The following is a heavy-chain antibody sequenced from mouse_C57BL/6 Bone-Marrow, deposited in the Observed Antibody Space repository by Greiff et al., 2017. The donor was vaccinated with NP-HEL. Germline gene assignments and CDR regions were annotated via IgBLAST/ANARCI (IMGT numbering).Heavy chain of an antibody. CDR1: GFSFNTYA. CDR3: VRRAGTGWFAY. J-gene: IGHJ3*01. D-gene: IGHD3-3*01. Sequence: EAGGGLVQPKGSLKLSCAASGFSFNTYAMNWVRQAPGKGLEWVARIRSKSNNYATYYADSVKDRFTISRDASESMLYLQMNNLKTEDTAMYYGVRRAGTGWFAYWGQGTLVTVSA. V-gene: IGHV10-1*01. CDR2: IRSKSNNYAT.